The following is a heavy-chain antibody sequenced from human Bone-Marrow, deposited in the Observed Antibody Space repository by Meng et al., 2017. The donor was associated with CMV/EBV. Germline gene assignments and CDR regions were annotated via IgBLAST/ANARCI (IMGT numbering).Heavy chain of an antibody. Sequence: SLKISCAASGFTFSNYEMHWVRQAPGKGLEWVSGISWNSGSIGYADSVKGRFTISRDNAKNSLYLQMNSLRAEDTALYYCAKDLGSCSSTSCEDYGMDVWGQGTTVTVSS. D-gene: IGHD2-2*01. CDR2: ISWNSGSI. CDR3: AKDLGSCSSTSCEDYGMDV. CDR1: GFTFSNYE. J-gene: IGHJ6*02. V-gene: IGHV3-9*01.